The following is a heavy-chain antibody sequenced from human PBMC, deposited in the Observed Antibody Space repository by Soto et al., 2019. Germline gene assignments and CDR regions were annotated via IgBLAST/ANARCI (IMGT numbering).Heavy chain of an antibody. CDR1: GFTFNSYG. CDR3: ARCLGSGCSFDY. J-gene: IGHJ4*02. D-gene: IGHD3-16*01. CDR2: VWYDGSKK. Sequence: QVQLVQSGGGVVQPGTSLRLSCAASGFTFNSYGMHWVRLAPGKGVEWVALVWYDGSKKYYADSVKGRVTISRDKSQNRLYLQVNSLSVEGTAVYYCARCLGSGCSFDYWGQGTLVTVSS. V-gene: IGHV3-33*01.